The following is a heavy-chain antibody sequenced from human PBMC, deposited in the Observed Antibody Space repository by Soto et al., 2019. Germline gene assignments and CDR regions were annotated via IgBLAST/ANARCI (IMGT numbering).Heavy chain of an antibody. Sequence: GGSLRLSCVASGFTFTMYWMSWVRQAPGKGLEWVANIRQDGGAQYYVDSVKGRFTISRDNAKNSVYLQMDSLRAEDTAVYYCVRGGHGSGSYLGFYWGQGILVTVSS. CDR1: GFTFTMYW. D-gene: IGHD3-10*01. CDR2: IRQDGGAQ. V-gene: IGHV3-7*03. J-gene: IGHJ4*02. CDR3: VRGGHGSGSYLGFY.